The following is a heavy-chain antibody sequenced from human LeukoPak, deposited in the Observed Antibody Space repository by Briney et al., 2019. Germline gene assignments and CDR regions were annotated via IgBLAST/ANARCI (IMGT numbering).Heavy chain of an antibody. J-gene: IGHJ6*03. CDR1: GYIFTTHG. D-gene: IGHD6-19*01. V-gene: IGHV1-18*01. CDR3: ARATRSFYYYMDV. CDR2: INPHNGNT. Sequence: ASVNVSCKASGYIFTTHGVTWVRQAAGQGLEGVAWINPHNGNTNYAQNLQGRATVTTDASTSTAYMELRNLRSDDTALYYCARATRSFYYYMDVWGKGTTVTVS.